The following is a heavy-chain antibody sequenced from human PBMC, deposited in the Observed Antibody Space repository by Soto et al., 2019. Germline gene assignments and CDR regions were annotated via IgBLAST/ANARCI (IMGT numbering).Heavy chain of an antibody. Sequence: LSLTCSVSGDSVSTVDYFWAWIRQPPGQALEYIGYIYKSATTYYNPSFESRVAISLDTSKSQFSLNVTSVTAADTAVYFCARGRYCLTGRCFPNWFDSWGQGTLVTVSS. V-gene: IGHV4-30-4*01. J-gene: IGHJ5*01. CDR2: IYKSATT. CDR1: GDSVSTVDYF. CDR3: ARGRYCLTGRCFPNWFDS. D-gene: IGHD2-15*01.